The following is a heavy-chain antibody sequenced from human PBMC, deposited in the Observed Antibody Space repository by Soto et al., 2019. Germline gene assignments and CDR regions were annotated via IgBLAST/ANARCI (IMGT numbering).Heavy chain of an antibody. D-gene: IGHD6-19*01. J-gene: IGHJ6*02. CDR2: INPNSGGT. Sequence: ASVKVSCKASGYTFTGYYMHWVRQAPGQGLEWMGWINPNSGGTNYAQKFQGWVTMTRDTSISTAYMELSRLRSDDAAVYYCARDRPYSSGPRPYYYYGMDVWGQGTTVTVSS. CDR3: ARDRPYSSGPRPYYYYGMDV. V-gene: IGHV1-2*04. CDR1: GYTFTGYY.